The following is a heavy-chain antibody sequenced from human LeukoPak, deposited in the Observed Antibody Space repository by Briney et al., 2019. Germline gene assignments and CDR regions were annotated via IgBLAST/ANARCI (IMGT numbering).Heavy chain of an antibody. Sequence: GASVKVSCKVSGYTLTELSMHWVRQAPGKGLEWMGGFDPEDGETIYAQKFQGRVTMTRDMSTSTVYMELSSLRSEDTAVYYCARDGNYYESGSYSWFDYWGQGTLVTVSS. J-gene: IGHJ5*01. CDR3: ARDGNYYESGSYSWFDY. CDR2: FDPEDGET. V-gene: IGHV1-24*01. D-gene: IGHD3-10*01. CDR1: GYTLTELS.